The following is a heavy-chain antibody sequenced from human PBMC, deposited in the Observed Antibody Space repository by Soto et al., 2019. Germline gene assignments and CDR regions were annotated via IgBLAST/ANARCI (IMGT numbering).Heavy chain of an antibody. D-gene: IGHD3-3*01. V-gene: IGHV3-11*01. Sequence: PGGSLRLSCAASGFTFSDYYMSWIRQAPGKGLEWVSYISSSGSTIYYADSVNGRLTISRDNAKNSLYLQMNSLRAEDTAVYYCARDVFWSGYLDYWGQGTLVTVSS. CDR1: GFTFSDYY. J-gene: IGHJ4*02. CDR2: ISSSGSTI. CDR3: ARDVFWSGYLDY.